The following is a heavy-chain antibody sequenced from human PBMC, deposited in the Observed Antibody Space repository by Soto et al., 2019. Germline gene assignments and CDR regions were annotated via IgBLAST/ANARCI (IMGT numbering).Heavy chain of an antibody. CDR3: AKGFSSGLYVDS. CDR1: GGSFSGYY. V-gene: IGHV4-34*11. CDR2: TLSSGGT. J-gene: IGHJ4*02. Sequence: SETLSLTCAVYGGSFSGYYWAWIRQTPGKILEWVGMTLSSGGTSRNPSLRSRLSMSVDTARNQFSMRLTSVTAADTGVYFCAKGFSSGLYVDSWGRGTQVTVSS. D-gene: IGHD6-19*01.